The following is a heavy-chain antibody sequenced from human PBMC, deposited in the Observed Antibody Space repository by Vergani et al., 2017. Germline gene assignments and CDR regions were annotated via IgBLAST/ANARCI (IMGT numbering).Heavy chain of an antibody. J-gene: IGHJ4*02. CDR1: GGTFSSYA. V-gene: IGHV1-69*04. CDR3: ARVRVRGSDWYDPPYYFDY. D-gene: IGHD6-19*01. Sequence: QVQLVQSGAEVKKPGSSVKVSCKASGGTFSSYAISWVRQAPGQGLEWMGRIIPILGIANYAQKFQGRVTITADKSTSTAYMELSSLRSEDTAVYYCARVRVRGSDWYDPPYYFDYWGQGTLVTVSS. CDR2: IIPILGIA.